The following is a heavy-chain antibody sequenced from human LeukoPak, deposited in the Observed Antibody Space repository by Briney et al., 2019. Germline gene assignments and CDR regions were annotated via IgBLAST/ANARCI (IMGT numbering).Heavy chain of an antibody. CDR3: ARDKRTISGYYYMDV. V-gene: IGHV3-13*01. CDR2: IGTAGDT. Sequence: GGSLRLSCAASGFTFITSAMSWVRQAPGKGLEWVSAIGTAGDTYYPGSVKGRFTISRDNAKNSLYLQMNSLRAEDTAVYYCARDKRTISGYYYMDVWGKGTTVTVSS. D-gene: IGHD3-3*01. J-gene: IGHJ6*03. CDR1: GFTFITSA.